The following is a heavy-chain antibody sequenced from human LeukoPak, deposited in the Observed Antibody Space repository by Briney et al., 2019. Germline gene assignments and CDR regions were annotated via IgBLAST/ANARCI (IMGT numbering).Heavy chain of an antibody. J-gene: IGHJ6*03. D-gene: IGHD4-11*01. CDR1: GFTFSDYY. V-gene: IGHV3-11*04. CDR2: ISGSGTVI. Sequence: KPGGSLRLSCAASGFTFSDYYMSWIRQAPGKGLEWVSYISGSGTVIRYADSVKGRFTISRDNAKNSLYLQMNSLRVEDTAIYYCARDGSVDSNYAGYFYMDVWGKGTTVTVPS. CDR3: ARDGSVDSNYAGYFYMDV.